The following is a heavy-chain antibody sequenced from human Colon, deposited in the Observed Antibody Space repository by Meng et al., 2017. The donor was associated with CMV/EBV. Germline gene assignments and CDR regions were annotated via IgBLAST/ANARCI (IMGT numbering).Heavy chain of an antibody. CDR3: VHRYSSSSGEVS. J-gene: IGHJ5*02. Sequence: HITLKESGPTLVIPTQTLTLTCTFSGFSLTNKLNSLGWIRQSPGKALEWLALIHGDDTEQYSPSLQSRLSATRDTSKNQVVLTLTDMDPVDTATYYCVHRYSSSSGEVSWGQGTLVTVSS. V-gene: IGHV2-5*02. D-gene: IGHD6-6*01. CDR1: GFSLTNKLNS. CDR2: IHGDDTE.